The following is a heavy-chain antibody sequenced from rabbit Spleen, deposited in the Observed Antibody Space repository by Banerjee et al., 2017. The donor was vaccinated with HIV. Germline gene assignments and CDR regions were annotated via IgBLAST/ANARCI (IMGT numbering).Heavy chain of an antibody. CDR3: ARDPSTSRGYRIGL. Sequence: QEQLEESGGGLVKPEGSLTLTCKSSGFSFSNRYVMCWVRQAPGKGLEWIACINSSTGKTVYASWAKGRFTISKTSSTTVTLQMTSLTAADTATYFCARDPSTSRGYRIGLWGPGTLVTVS. J-gene: IGHJ2*01. V-gene: IGHV1S45*01. CDR1: GFSFSNRYV. D-gene: IGHD1-1*01. CDR2: INSSTGKT.